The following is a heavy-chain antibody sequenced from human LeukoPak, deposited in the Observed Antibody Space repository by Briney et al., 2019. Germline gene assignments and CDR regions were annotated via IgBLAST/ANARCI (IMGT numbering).Heavy chain of an antibody. CDR3: ARDHYYDSSGYLNY. J-gene: IGHJ4*02. V-gene: IGHV3-11*01. D-gene: IGHD3-22*01. CDR2: ISSSGSTI. CDR1: GFTFSDYY. Sequence: GGSLRLSCAASGFTFSDYYMSWIRQAPGKGLEWVSYISSSGSTIYYADSVKGRFTISRDNAKNSLCLQMNSLRAEDTAVYYCARDHYYDSSGYLNYWGQGTLVTVSS.